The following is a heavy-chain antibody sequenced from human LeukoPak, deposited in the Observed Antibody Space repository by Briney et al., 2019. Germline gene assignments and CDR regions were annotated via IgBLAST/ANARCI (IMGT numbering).Heavy chain of an antibody. D-gene: IGHD1-1*01. J-gene: IGHJ4*02. CDR2: INHSGST. V-gene: IGHV4-34*01. Sequence: PSETLSLTCAVYGGSFSGYYWSWIRQPPGKGLEWIGEINHSGSTNYNPSLKNRVTISVDTSKNQFSLKLSSVTAADTAVYYCARGNWIIDYWGQGTLVTVSS. CDR3: ARGNWIIDY. CDR1: GGSFSGYY.